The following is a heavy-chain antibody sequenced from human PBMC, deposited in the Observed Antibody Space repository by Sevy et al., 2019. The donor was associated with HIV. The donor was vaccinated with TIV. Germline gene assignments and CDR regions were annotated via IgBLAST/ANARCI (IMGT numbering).Heavy chain of an antibody. V-gene: IGHV3-7*01. Sequence: GGSLRLSCAASGFTFSTYWMSWVRQAPGKGLEWVANIKQDGTEKFYVDSVKGRFTISRDNAKNSLYLQMNSLRAEDTAVYYCAGSGYEPSGYYYGTWFDPWGQGTLVTVSS. CDR1: GFTFSTYW. CDR2: IKQDGTEK. D-gene: IGHD3-22*01. J-gene: IGHJ5*02. CDR3: AGSGYEPSGYYYGTWFDP.